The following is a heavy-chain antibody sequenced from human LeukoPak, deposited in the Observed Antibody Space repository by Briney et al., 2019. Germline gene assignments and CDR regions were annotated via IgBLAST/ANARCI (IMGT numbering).Heavy chain of an antibody. D-gene: IGHD2/OR15-2a*01. CDR3: ARGLPSTVFDY. CDR1: GGSFSGYY. Sequence: SETLSLTCGVYGGSFSGYYWSWNRQPPGKGLEWIGEINHSGSTNYNPSLKSRVTISVDTSRNQFSLRLSSVTAAGTAVYYCARGLPSTVFDYWGQGILVTVSS. V-gene: IGHV4-34*01. J-gene: IGHJ4*02. CDR2: INHSGST.